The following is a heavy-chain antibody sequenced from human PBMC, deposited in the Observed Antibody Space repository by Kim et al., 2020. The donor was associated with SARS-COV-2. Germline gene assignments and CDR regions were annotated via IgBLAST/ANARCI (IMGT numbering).Heavy chain of an antibody. V-gene: IGHV3-53*01. Sequence: GGSLRLSCAASGFTVSSNYMSWVRQAPGKGLEWVSVIYSGGGTYYADSVKGRFTISRDNSKNTLYVQMNSLRAEDTAVYYCARGSRWYYFDYWGQGTLVTVSS. CDR3: ARGSRWYYFDY. CDR1: GFTVSSNY. D-gene: IGHD6-19*01. CDR2: IYSGGGT. J-gene: IGHJ4*02.